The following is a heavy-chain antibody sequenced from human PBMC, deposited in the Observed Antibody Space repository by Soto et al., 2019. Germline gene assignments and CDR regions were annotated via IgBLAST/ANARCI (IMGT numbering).Heavy chain of an antibody. V-gene: IGHV3-23*01. Sequence: EVQVLESGGDLVQPGGSLRLSCAASGFTFSDYAMTWVRQAPWKGLDWVSSVSANGDITYYADSVKGRFTIYRDNSNNALLLQMNILRAEDTALVYGARGDCGGSGSPASYYCSGWAVGGQWSTVTVSS. D-gene: IGHD2-21*01. CDR3: ARGDCGGSGSPASYYCSGWAV. J-gene: IGHJ6*02. CDR2: VSANGDIT. CDR1: GFTFSDYA.